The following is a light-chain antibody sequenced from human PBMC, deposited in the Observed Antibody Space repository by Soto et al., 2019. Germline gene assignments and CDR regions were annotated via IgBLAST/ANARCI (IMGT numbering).Light chain of an antibody. Sequence: DIQMTQSPSSLSASVGDRVTITCQASQDITSYLNWYQHKPGKAPKLLIYDASILEAGVPPRFSVSGSVTDFTFTISSLQPEDVATYYCQYCGYLPIFGPGTTVDFK. V-gene: IGKV1-33*01. CDR2: DAS. J-gene: IGKJ3*01. CDR1: QDITSY. CDR3: QYCGYLPI.